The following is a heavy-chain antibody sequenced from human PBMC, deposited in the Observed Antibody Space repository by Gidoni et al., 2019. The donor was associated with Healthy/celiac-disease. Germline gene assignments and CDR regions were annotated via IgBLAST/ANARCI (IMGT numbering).Heavy chain of an antibody. J-gene: IGHJ5*02. V-gene: IGHV1-8*01. Sequence: QVQLVQSGAEVKQPGASVKVSCKASGYNFTSYYINWVRQATGQVLEWMGWMNPNSGNTGYAQKFQGRVTMSMTTSISTAYMELSSLKFEDTAVYYFAILSPHPWGQGTLVTVSS. CDR1: GYNFTSYY. CDR3: AILSPHP. CDR2: MNPNSGNT.